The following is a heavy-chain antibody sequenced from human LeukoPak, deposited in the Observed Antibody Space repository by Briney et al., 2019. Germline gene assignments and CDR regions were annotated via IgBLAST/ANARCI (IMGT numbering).Heavy chain of an antibody. CDR3: ARGSPPRRNYDSRGYYSYYFDY. CDR2: ISAYNGNT. J-gene: IGHJ4*02. D-gene: IGHD3-22*01. CDR1: GYTFTSYG. V-gene: IGHV1-18*01. Sequence: ASVTVSFKASGYTFTSYGISWVRQAPGQGLEWMGWISAYNGNTHYAQKLQGRVTMTTDTSTSTVYMELRSLRSDDTAVYYCARGSPPRRNYDSRGYYSYYFDYWGQGTLVTVSS.